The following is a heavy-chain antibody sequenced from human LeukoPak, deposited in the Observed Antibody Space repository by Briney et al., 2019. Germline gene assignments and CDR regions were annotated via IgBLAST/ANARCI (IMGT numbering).Heavy chain of an antibody. D-gene: IGHD3-22*01. J-gene: IGHJ2*01. CDR1: GGSISSYY. Sequence: PSETLSLTCTVSGGSISSYYWSWIRQPPGKGLEWIGYIYYSGSTNYNPSLKSRVTISVDTSKNQFSLKLSSVTAADTAVYYCARTSGYYSTFWYFDLWGRGTLVTVSS. CDR3: ARTSGYYSTFWYFDL. CDR2: IYYSGST. V-gene: IGHV4-59*12.